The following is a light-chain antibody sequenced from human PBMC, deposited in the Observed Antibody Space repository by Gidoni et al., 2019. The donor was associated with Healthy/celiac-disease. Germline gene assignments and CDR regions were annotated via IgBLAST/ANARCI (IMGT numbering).Light chain of an antibody. CDR3: QQYNNWIT. J-gene: IGKJ4*01. CDR1: QSVSSN. Sequence: EIVMTQSPATLSVSPGERATLSCRASQSVSSNLAWYQQKPGQAPRILIYGASTRATGIPARFSGSGSGTEFTLTISSLQSEDFAVYYCQQYNNWITFGGGTKVEIK. CDR2: GAS. V-gene: IGKV3-15*01.